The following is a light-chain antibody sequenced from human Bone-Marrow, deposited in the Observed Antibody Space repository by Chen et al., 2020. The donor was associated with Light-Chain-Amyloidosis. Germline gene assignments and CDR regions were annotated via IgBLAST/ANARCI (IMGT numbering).Light chain of an antibody. CDR1: TSNIGAGYG. CDR3: QSYDSSLSSSV. Sequence: QSVLTQPHSVSGAPGQWVTIYCTGSTSNIGAGYGVHWYQQVPGTAPKLLIYGNTNRPSGVPDRCSASNSGTSASLAITWLQAEDEADYYFQSYDSSLSSSVFGGGTNLTVL. V-gene: IGLV1-40*01. CDR2: GNT. J-gene: IGLJ2*01.